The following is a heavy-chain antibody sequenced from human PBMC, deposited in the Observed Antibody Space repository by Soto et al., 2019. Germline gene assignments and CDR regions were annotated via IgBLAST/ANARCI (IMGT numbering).Heavy chain of an antibody. Sequence: SETLSLTRTVSGGSVSSGSYYWSWIRQPPGKGLEWIGYIYYSGSTNYNPSLKSRVTISVDTSKNQFSLKLSSVTAADTAVYYCARDQVNWGRVDIWGQGTMVTVSS. CDR2: IYYSGST. D-gene: IGHD7-27*01. V-gene: IGHV4-61*01. CDR1: GGSVSSGSYY. CDR3: ARDQVNWGRVDI. J-gene: IGHJ3*02.